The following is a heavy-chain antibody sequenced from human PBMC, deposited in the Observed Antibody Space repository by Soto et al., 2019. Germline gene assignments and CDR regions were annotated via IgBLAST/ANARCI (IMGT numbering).Heavy chain of an antibody. CDR3: AKEGYSYGHNPYYFDY. Sequence: PGGSLRLSCAASGFTFSSYATYWVRQAPGKGLEWMAFISHDGNNTYYADSVKGRFSISRDNSKNTLYLQMNSLRTEDTAVYYCAKEGYSYGHNPYYFDYWGQGTLVTVSS. V-gene: IGHV3-30-3*01. CDR1: GFTFSSYA. D-gene: IGHD5-18*01. J-gene: IGHJ4*02. CDR2: ISHDGNNT.